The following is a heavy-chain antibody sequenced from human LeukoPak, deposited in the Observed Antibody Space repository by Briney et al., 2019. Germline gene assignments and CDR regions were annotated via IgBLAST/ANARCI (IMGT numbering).Heavy chain of an antibody. CDR3: ARDGGAYYYDSSGYYFNWFDP. CDR1: GGTFSSYA. J-gene: IGHJ5*02. D-gene: IGHD3-22*01. Sequence: SVKVSCKASGGTFSSYAISWVRQAPGQGLEWMGGIIPIFGTANYAQKCQGRVTITTDESTSTAYMELSSLRSEDTAVYYCARDGGAYYYDSSGYYFNWFDPWGQGTLVTVSS. V-gene: IGHV1-69*05. CDR2: IIPIFGTA.